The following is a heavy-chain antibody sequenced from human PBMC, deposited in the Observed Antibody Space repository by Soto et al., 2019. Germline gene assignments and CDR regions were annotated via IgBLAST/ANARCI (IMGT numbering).Heavy chain of an antibody. CDR1: GYTFTNYG. CDR3: ARAGYSSGWYHWYFDF. Sequence: QVQLVQSGAEVKKPGASVKVSCKASGYTFTNYGIHWVRQAPGQRLEWMGWINAGNGNTKYSQKFQGRVIITRDTSASTAYMELSSLRSEDTAVFYCARAGYSSGWYHWYFDFWGRGTLVIVSS. V-gene: IGHV1-3*01. J-gene: IGHJ2*01. D-gene: IGHD6-19*01. CDR2: INAGNGNT.